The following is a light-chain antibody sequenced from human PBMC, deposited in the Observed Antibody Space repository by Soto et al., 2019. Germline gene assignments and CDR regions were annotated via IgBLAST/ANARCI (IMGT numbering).Light chain of an antibody. CDR2: AAS. CDR3: QKCKVAPFT. V-gene: IGKV1-39*01. Sequence: IQMTQSPSSLAASLVDRVTITCRASQSISSNLNWYQQKPGKAPKLLIYAASNLQSGVPSTFSGSGSGTDFTLTISSLQPEDFATYYCQKCKVAPFTFGGGTKVDIK. J-gene: IGKJ4*01. CDR1: QSISSN.